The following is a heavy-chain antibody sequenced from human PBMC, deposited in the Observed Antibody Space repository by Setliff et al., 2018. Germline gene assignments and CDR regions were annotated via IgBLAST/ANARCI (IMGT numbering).Heavy chain of an antibody. Sequence: ASVKVSCKASGYTFTNYYINWVRQAPGQGLEWMGIINPRAGTTSYAQKLQGRVTMTRDTSTNTVYMELSSLRSEDTAVYYCVRGGSPDCSTAGCRYGDYVYWGQGTQVTVSS. CDR1: GYTFTNYY. J-gene: IGHJ4*02. D-gene: IGHD2-2*01. V-gene: IGHV1-46*03. CDR2: INPRAGTT. CDR3: VRGGSPDCSTAGCRYGDYVY.